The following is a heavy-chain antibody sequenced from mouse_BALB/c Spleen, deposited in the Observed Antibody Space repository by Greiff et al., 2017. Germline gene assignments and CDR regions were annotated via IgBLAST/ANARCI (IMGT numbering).Heavy chain of an antibody. D-gene: IGHD1-2*01. Sequence: QVQLQQPGAELVKPGASVKLSCKASGYTFTSYWMHWVKQRPGQGLEWIGEINPSNGRTNYNEKFKSKATLTVDKSSSTAYMQLSSLTSEDSAVYYCARSGGYGVRAWFAYWGQGTLVTVAA. J-gene: IGHJ3*01. CDR2: INPSNGRT. CDR1: GYTFTSYW. V-gene: IGHV1S81*02. CDR3: ARSGGYGVRAWFAY.